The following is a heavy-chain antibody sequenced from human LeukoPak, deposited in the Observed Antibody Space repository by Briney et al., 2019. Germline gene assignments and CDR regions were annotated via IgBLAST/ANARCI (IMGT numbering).Heavy chain of an antibody. D-gene: IGHD3-3*01. J-gene: IGHJ6*03. CDR3: ARGLFGVVIAGYMAV. Sequence: PSETLSLTCTVSGGSISSYYWSWIRQPAGKGQEWIGRIYTSGSTNYNPSLKSRVTMSVDTSKNQFSLKLSSVTAADTAVYYCARGLFGVVIAGYMAVWGKGTTVTVSS. V-gene: IGHV4-4*07. CDR1: GGSISSYY. CDR2: IYTSGST.